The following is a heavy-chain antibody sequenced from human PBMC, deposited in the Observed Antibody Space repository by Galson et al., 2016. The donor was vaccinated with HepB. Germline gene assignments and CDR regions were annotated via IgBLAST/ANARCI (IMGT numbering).Heavy chain of an antibody. CDR1: GVSITSGGFS. V-gene: IGHV4-61*08. CDR2: IYYSGST. D-gene: IGHD3-3*01. Sequence: ETLSLTCAVSGVSITSGGFSWNWIRQPPGKGLEWIGCIYYSGSTNYNPSLKSRVTLSVDTSKNQFSPKLSSVTAADTAVYYCARGMLGGDFWSGYYKGLYYYYGMDVWGQGTTVTVSS. J-gene: IGHJ6*02. CDR3: ARGMLGGDFWSGYYKGLYYYYGMDV.